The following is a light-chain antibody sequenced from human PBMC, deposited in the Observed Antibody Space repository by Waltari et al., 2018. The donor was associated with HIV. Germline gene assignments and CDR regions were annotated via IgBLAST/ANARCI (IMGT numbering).Light chain of an antibody. CDR1: QSVLNTSTNKNY. V-gene: IGKV4-1*01. CDR3: QQYYSIPRT. Sequence: DIVMTQSPDSLAVSLGERATINCKSSQSVLNTSTNKNYLAWYQQKSGQPPKLIIYWASTRESGVPDRFSGSGSGTNFTLTISSLQAEDVALYYCQQYYSIPRTFGQGTKVEIQ. CDR2: WAS. J-gene: IGKJ1*01.